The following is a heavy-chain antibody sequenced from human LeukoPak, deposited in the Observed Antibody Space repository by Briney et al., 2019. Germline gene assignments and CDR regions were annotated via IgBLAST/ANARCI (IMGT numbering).Heavy chain of an antibody. J-gene: IGHJ3*02. Sequence: GGSLRLSCAASGFTFSSYAMSWVRQAPGKGLEWVSAISGSGGSTYYADSVKGRFTISRDNSKNTLYLQMNSLRAEDTAVYYCARDGLGYCSGGTCYYDAFDIWGQGTMVTVSS. V-gene: IGHV3-23*01. CDR2: ISGSGGST. CDR1: GFTFSSYA. D-gene: IGHD2-15*01. CDR3: ARDGLGYCSGGTCYYDAFDI.